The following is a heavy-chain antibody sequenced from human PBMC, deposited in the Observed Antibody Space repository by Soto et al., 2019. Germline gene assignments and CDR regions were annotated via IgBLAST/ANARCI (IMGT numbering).Heavy chain of an antibody. V-gene: IGHV2-5*02. CDR1: GFSLSTSGVG. CDR3: AHKGSGSRAIDY. D-gene: IGHD3-10*01. J-gene: IGHJ4*02. Sequence: SGPTLVKPTQTLTLTCTFSGFSLSTSGVGVGWIRQPPGKALEWLAVIYWDDSKTYSPSLKSRLTITKDTSRDQVVLTMTNMDPVDTATYYCAHKGSGSRAIDYWGQGALVTVSS. CDR2: IYWDDSK.